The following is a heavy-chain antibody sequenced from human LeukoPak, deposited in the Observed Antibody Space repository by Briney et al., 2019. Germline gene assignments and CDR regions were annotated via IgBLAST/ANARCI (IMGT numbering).Heavy chain of an antibody. D-gene: IGHD2-21*01. CDR3: ARGDNVVSTAIILLRY. Sequence: SVKVSCKASGGTFSSYAISWVRQAPGQGLEWMGRMIPILGIANYAQKFQGRVTITADESTSTAYMELSSLRSEDTAVYYCARGDNVVSTAIILLRYWGQGTLVAVTS. CDR2: MIPILGIA. J-gene: IGHJ1*01. CDR1: GGTFSSYA. V-gene: IGHV1-69*04.